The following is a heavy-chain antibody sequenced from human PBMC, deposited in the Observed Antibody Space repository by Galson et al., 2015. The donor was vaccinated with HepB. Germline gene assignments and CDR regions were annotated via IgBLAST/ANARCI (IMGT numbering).Heavy chain of an antibody. Sequence: SLRLSCAASGFTFSSYAMNWVRQAPGKGLEWVALISYDGSIKYFADSVKGRFTISRDNSKNTLYLQMNSLRAEDTAVYYCARGRPNFGAFIRFAEYFQHWGQGTLVTVSS. CDR1: GFTFSSYA. J-gene: IGHJ1*01. D-gene: IGHD3-3*01. V-gene: IGHV3-30*04. CDR3: ARGRPNFGAFIRFAEYFQH. CDR2: ISYDGSIK.